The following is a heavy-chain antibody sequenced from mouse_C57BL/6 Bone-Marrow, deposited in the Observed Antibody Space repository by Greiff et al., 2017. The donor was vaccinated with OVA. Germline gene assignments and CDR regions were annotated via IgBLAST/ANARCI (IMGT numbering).Heavy chain of an antibody. V-gene: IGHV1-42*01. CDR1: GYSFTGYY. J-gene: IGHJ2*01. D-gene: IGHD1-1*01. CDR2: INPSTGGT. Sequence: EVQLQQSGPELVKPGASVKISCKASGYSFTGYYMNWVKQSPEKSLEWIGEINPSTGGTTYNQKFKAKATLTVDKSSSTAYMQLKSLTSEDSAVYYCARGGYYGLDYWGQGTTLTVSS. CDR3: ARGGYYGLDY.